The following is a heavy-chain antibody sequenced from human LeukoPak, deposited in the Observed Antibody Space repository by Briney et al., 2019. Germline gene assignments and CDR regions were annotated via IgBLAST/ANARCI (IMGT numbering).Heavy chain of an antibody. CDR3: AKDRSGFSYSSSWEFDY. CDR2: ISGNGGST. D-gene: IGHD6-13*01. V-gene: IGHV3-23*01. CDR1: GFTFSSYA. J-gene: IGHJ4*02. Sequence: PGGSLRLSCAASGFTFSSYAMSWVRQAPGKGLEWVSAISGNGGSTYYADSVKGRFTISRDNSKNTLYLQMNSLRAEDTAVYYCAKDRSGFSYSSSWEFDYWGQGTLVTVSS.